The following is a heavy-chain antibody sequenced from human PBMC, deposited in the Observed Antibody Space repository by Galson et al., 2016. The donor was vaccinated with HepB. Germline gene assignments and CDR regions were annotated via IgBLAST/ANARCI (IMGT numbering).Heavy chain of an antibody. V-gene: IGHV1-46*01. J-gene: IGHJ4*02. CDR1: GYSFISHY. D-gene: IGHD1-14*01. CDR3: VKDAGDF. CDR2: INPSDGRT. Sequence: SVKVSCKASGYSFISHYVHWVRQAPGQGLQWMGVINPSDGRTSYAQEFRGRVTMTTDTSTSTVYMDLSSLLSDDTAMYYCVKDAGDFCGQGTLVTVSS.